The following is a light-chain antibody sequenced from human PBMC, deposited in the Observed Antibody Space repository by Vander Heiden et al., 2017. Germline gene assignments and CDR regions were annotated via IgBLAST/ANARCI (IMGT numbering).Light chain of an antibody. Sequence: DIVLTQSPDSLAVSLGERATIDCKSSQTVFSSGSNRNNLTWFQQKPGQPPKLLSYWASTRESAVTDRFSGSGSATDFTLTISSLRAEAVAVCYYHDSHTSPYTFGQGTKLEI. J-gene: IGKJ2*01. CDR1: QTVFSSGSNRNN. CDR3: HDSHTSPYT. V-gene: IGKV4-1*01. CDR2: WAS.